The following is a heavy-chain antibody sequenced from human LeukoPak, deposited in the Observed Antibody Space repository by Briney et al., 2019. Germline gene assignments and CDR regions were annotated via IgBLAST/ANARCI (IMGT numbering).Heavy chain of an antibody. CDR3: ARAVLGYCSSTSCRSSSWFDP. CDR1: GFTFSDYY. CDR2: ISSSGSTI. Sequence: GGSLRLSCAASGFTFSDYYMSWIRQAPGKGLEWVSYISSSGSTIYYADSVKGRFTISRDNAKNSLYLQVNSLRAEDTAVYYCARAVLGYCSSTSCRSSSWFDPWGQGTLVTVSS. V-gene: IGHV3-11*01. J-gene: IGHJ5*02. D-gene: IGHD2-2*01.